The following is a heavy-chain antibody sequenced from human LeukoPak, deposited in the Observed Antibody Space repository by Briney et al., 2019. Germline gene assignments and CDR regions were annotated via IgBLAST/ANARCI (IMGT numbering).Heavy chain of an antibody. CDR2: MTASSVTF. CDR1: GFTFSSYA. D-gene: IGHD5-12*01. Sequence: GGSLRLSCEVSGFTFSSYAMTWVRQVPGGGLEWLAYMTASSVTFYYAASVRGRFTISRANARNSLSVQMKSLTVEDTAVYYCARSLSGYDPLSAFWGQGTLVTVSS. V-gene: IGHV3-48*03. J-gene: IGHJ4*02. CDR3: ARSLSGYDPLSAF.